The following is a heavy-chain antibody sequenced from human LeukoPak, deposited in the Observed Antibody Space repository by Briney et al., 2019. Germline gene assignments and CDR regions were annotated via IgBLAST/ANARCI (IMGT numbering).Heavy chain of an antibody. D-gene: IGHD3-9*01. Sequence: ASVKVSCKASGYTFTGYYMHWVRQAPGQGLEWMGWMNPNSGNTGYAQKFQGRVTMTRNTSISTAYMELSSLRSEDTAVYYCARPYDRYYYYYGMDVWGQGTTVTVSS. J-gene: IGHJ6*02. V-gene: IGHV1-8*02. CDR1: GYTFTGYY. CDR3: ARPYDRYYYYYGMDV. CDR2: MNPNSGNT.